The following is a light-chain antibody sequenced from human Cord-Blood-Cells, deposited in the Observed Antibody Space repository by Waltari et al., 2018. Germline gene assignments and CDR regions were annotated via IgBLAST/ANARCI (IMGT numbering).Light chain of an antibody. CDR2: EDN. CDR1: SGSISSTS. V-gene: IGLV6-57*03. CDR3: QSYDSSNQV. J-gene: IGLJ3*02. Sequence: NFMLTPPHSVSESPGKTVTISCTRSSGSISSTSVQWYQQRPGSAPTTVIYEDNQRPSGVPDRFSGSIDSSSNSASLTISGLKTEDEADYYCQSYDSSNQVFGGGTKLTVL.